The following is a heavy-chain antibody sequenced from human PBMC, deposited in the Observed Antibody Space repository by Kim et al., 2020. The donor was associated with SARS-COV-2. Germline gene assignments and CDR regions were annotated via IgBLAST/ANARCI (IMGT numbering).Heavy chain of an antibody. CDR2: VTT. Sequence: VTTDYNPTLKSGVTITVARSKNQFSLKLSSVTAADTAVYYCARGRQTFDYWGQGTLVTVSS. J-gene: IGHJ4*02. CDR3: ARGRQTFDY. V-gene: IGHV4-30-2*01.